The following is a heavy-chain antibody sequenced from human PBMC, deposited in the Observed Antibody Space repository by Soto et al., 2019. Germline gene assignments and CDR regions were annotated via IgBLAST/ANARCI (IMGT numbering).Heavy chain of an antibody. Sequence: PSETLSLTCTVSGGSVSSSSHYWSWIRQPPGKGLEWIAYIYHTGSTSYNPSLKSRVTISVDMSKNQFSLKLSSVTAADTAVYYCARHRRAVAGTRYFDYWGQGTLVT. CDR1: GGSVSSSSHY. J-gene: IGHJ4*02. D-gene: IGHD6-19*01. V-gene: IGHV4-61*01. CDR2: IYHTGST. CDR3: ARHRRAVAGTRYFDY.